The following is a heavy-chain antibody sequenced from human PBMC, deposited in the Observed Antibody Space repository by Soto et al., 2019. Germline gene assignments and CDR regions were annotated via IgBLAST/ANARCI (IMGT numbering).Heavy chain of an antibody. Sequence: QVQLVQSGAEVKKPGASVKVSCKASGYTFTGYYMHWVRQAPGQGLEWMGWINPNSGGTNYAQKFQGRVTMTRDTSISTAYMELSRLRSDDTAVYYCARSPPKNWNYEPFDYWGQGTLVTVSS. V-gene: IGHV1-2*02. CDR2: INPNSGGT. J-gene: IGHJ4*02. CDR3: ARSPPKNWNYEPFDY. CDR1: GYTFTGYY. D-gene: IGHD1-7*01.